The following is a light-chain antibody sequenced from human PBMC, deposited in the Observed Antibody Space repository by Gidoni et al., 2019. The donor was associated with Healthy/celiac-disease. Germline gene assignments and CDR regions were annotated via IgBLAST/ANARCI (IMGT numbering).Light chain of an antibody. J-gene: IGKJ4*01. CDR2: DAS. Sequence: EIVLTQSPATLSLSPGERATLSCRASQSVSSYLAWYQQKPGQAPRLLIYDASNRATGIPARFSGSGSGTDFTLTISSLEPEDFAVYYCQQRSNWPRTFXGXTKVXIK. CDR3: QQRSNWPRT. V-gene: IGKV3-11*01. CDR1: QSVSSY.